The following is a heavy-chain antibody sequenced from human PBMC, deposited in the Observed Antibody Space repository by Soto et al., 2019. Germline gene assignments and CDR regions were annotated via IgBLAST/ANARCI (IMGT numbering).Heavy chain of an antibody. CDR3: ARDSTAVAGTYYYYYGMDV. CDR1: GGTFSSYA. D-gene: IGHD6-19*01. V-gene: IGHV1-69*13. J-gene: IGHJ6*02. CDR2: IIPIFGTA. Sequence: PGASVKVSCKASGGTFSSYAISWVRQAPGQGLEWMGGIIPIFGTANYAQKFQGRVTITADESTSTAYMELSSLRSEDTAVYYCARDSTAVAGTYYYYYGMDVWGQGTTVTVSS.